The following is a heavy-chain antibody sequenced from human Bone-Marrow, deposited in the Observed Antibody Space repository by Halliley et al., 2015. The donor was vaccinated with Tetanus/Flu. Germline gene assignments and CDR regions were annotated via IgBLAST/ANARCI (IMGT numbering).Heavy chain of an antibody. J-gene: IGHJ4*02. Sequence: PPGKGLEWIGYVFDDGSNSYNPSLKSRVTMSVDTSKNQFSLTLTSVTAADTALYFCATAFPADYWGQGTLVIVSS. V-gene: IGHV4-59*13. CDR2: VFDDGSN. CDR3: ATAFPADY.